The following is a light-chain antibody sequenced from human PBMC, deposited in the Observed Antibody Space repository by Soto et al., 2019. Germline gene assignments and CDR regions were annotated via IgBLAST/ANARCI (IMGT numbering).Light chain of an antibody. CDR1: GSNIGAGSD. Sequence: QSVLTQPPSVSGAPGQRVAISCTGSGSNIGAGSDMHWYQQLPGMAPKLLVYGNNNRPSGVPDRFSGSKSATSASLAITGLQAEDEADYYCQSYDTSLRAWVFGTGTKVTVL. CDR2: GNN. CDR3: QSYDTSLRAWV. J-gene: IGLJ1*01. V-gene: IGLV1-40*01.